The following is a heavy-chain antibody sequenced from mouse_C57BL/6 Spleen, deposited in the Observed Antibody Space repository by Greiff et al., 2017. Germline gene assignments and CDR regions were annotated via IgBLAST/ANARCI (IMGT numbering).Heavy chain of an antibody. CDR1: GYTFTSYG. Sequence: QVQLKESGAELARPGASVKLSCKASGYTFTSYGISWVKQRTGQGLEWIGEIYPRSGNTYYNEKFKGKATLTADKSSSTAYMELRSLTSEDSAVYFCARGTTVVAPPYAMDYWGQGTSGTVAS. J-gene: IGHJ4*01. V-gene: IGHV1-81*01. CDR3: ARGTTVVAPPYAMDY. D-gene: IGHD1-1*01. CDR2: IYPRSGNT.